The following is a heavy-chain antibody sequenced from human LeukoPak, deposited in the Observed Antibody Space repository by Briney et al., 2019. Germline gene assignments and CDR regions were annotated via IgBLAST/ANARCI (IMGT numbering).Heavy chain of an antibody. J-gene: IGHJ6*03. CDR2: IYHSGST. CDR1: GYSISSGYY. CDR3: ARVTLRYYGSGTYLDYLDV. D-gene: IGHD3-10*01. V-gene: IGHV4-38-2*02. Sequence: SETLSLTCTVSGYSISSGYYWGWIRRPPGKGLEWIGSIYHSGSTNYNPSLKSRVTISVDTSKNQFSLKLSSVTAADTAVYYCARVTLRYYGSGTYLDYLDVWGKGTTVTVSS.